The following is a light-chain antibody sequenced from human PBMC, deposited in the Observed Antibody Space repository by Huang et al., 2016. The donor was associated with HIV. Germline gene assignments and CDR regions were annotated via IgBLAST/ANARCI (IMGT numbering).Light chain of an antibody. J-gene: IGKJ3*01. CDR1: QSISIY. Sequence: DIQMTQSPPSLSASVGDRVTITCRASQSISIYLNWYQQKPGKAPKLLIHDASTLKSGVPSRFRGSGSGTDFTLIISSLQPEDFATYYCQQSYRTLWTFGPGTKVDVK. CDR3: QQSYRTLWT. V-gene: IGKV1-39*01. CDR2: DAS.